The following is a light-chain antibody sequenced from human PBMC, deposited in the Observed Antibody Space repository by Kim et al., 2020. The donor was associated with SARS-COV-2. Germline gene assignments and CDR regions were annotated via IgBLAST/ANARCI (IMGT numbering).Light chain of an antibody. CDR2: GAS. Sequence: APGEKAPLSARARQRVSPSPLAWYQHNRGPAPRLLISGASTREPRVPHRFSGSVSVTDFTLTITRLGPEEFVVYYCHQCVVTPLTFGQGTPLEIK. V-gene: IGKV3-20*01. CDR1: QRVSPSP. J-gene: IGKJ5*01. CDR3: HQCVVTPLT.